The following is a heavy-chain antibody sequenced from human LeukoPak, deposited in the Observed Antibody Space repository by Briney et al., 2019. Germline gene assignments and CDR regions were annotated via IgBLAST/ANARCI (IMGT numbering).Heavy chain of an antibody. D-gene: IGHD6-13*01. CDR3: TGDGFQLVPFDY. J-gene: IGHJ4*02. V-gene: IGHV3-74*01. Sequence: PGGSLRLSCAASGFTFSSYWMLWVRQTPGQGLVWVSRISPDGSSTSYADSVKGRFTISRDNAKNTLYLQMNSLRAEDTAVYYCTGDGFQLVPFDYWGQGTLVTVSS. CDR1: GFTFSSYW. CDR2: ISPDGSST.